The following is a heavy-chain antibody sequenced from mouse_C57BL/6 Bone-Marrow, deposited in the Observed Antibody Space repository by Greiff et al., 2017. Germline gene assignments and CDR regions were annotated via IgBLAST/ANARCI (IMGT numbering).Heavy chain of an antibody. CDR2: IWTGGGT. CDR3: ASYGSSFAWFAY. V-gene: IGHV2-9-1*01. J-gene: IGHJ3*01. D-gene: IGHD1-1*01. CDR1: GFSFTSYA. Sequence: VKLMESGPGLVAPSQSLSITCTVSGFSFTSYAISWVRQPPGKGLEWLGVIWTGGGTNYNSALKSRLSISKDNSKSQVFLKMNSLQTDDTARYYCASYGSSFAWFAYWGQGTLVTVSA.